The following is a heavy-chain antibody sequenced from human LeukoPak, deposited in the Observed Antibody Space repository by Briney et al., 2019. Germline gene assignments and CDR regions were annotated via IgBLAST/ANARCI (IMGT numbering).Heavy chain of an antibody. V-gene: IGHV4-39*07. CDR1: GGSITSTNYY. CDR2: IYFNGRT. CDR3: ARGYYGFFDY. Sequence: SETLSLTCTVSGGSITSTNYYWGWIRQPPGKGLEWIGSIYFNGRTYYNPPLMSRVTISVDTAKSQFSLKLTSVSAADTAVHSCARGYYGFFDYWGQGTLVTVSS. J-gene: IGHJ4*02. D-gene: IGHD3-3*01.